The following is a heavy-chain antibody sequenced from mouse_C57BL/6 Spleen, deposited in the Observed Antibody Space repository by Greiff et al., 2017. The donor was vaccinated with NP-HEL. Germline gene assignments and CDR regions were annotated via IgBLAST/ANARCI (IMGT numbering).Heavy chain of an antibody. CDR1: GYAFSSYW. CDR3: ARWGTTVSFCY. V-gene: IGHV1-80*01. Sequence: QVQLQQSGAELVKPGASVKISCKASGYAFSSYWMNWVKQRPGKGLEWIGQIYPGDGDTNYNGKFKGKATLTADKSSSTAYMQLSSLTSEDSAVYFCARWGTTVSFCYWGQGTTLTVSS. J-gene: IGHJ2*01. CDR2: IYPGDGDT. D-gene: IGHD1-1*01.